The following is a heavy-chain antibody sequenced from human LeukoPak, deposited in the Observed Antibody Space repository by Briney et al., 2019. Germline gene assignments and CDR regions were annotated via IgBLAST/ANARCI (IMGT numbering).Heavy chain of an antibody. CDR1: GFSLSGSA. V-gene: IGHV3-73*01. D-gene: IGHD2-15*01. Sequence: GGSLRLSCAASGFSLSGSALHWVRQASGKGLEWLGRIRSKANSYVTVYAASVEGRFTISRDDSENTAYLQMNSLSTEDTAVYYCTRHTDRYCSGAGCYVNYFYGLDVWGQGTTVTVSS. J-gene: IGHJ6*02. CDR3: TRHTDRYCSGAGCYVNYFYGLDV. CDR2: IRSKANSYVT.